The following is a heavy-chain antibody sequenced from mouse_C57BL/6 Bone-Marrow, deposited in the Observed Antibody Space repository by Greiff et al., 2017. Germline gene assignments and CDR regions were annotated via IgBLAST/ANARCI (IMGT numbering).Heavy chain of an antibody. Sequence: VQLQQSGAELARPGASVKLSCKASGYTFTSYGISWVKQRTGKGLEWIGEIYTRSGNTYYNEKFKGKGTLTADKSSSKAYRELRSLTSEDSAVYFCAREGKITTVVSDYWGQGTTLSVSS. D-gene: IGHD1-1*01. CDR1: GYTFTSYG. J-gene: IGHJ2*01. CDR2: IYTRSGNT. CDR3: AREGKITTVVSDY. V-gene: IGHV1-81*01.